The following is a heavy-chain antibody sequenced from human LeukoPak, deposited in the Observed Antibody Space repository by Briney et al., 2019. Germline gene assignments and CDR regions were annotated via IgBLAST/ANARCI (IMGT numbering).Heavy chain of an antibody. CDR2: IYYGGST. J-gene: IGHJ5*01. CDR3: ARVRLRWFDY. V-gene: IGHV4-59*01. D-gene: IGHD4-17*01. Sequence: KASETLSLTCTVSGGSISSYYWSWIRQPPGKGLEWIGYIYYGGSTNYNPSLKSRVTISVDTSKNQFSLKLSSVTAADTAVYYCARVRLRWFDYWGQGTLVTVSS. CDR1: GGSISSYY.